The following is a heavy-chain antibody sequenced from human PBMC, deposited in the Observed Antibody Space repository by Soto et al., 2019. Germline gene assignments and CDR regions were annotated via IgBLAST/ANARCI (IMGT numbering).Heavy chain of an antibody. V-gene: IGHV1-69*12. CDR2: IMPLFGGP. D-gene: IGHD6-13*01. CDR1: GGIFSDFS. CDR3: ASSLRMPGIGNYYYGMDV. Sequence: QVQLVQSGAEVKKPGSSLKVSCKASGGIFSDFSFSWVRQAPGQGLEWMGGIMPLFGGPDYAQRFRGRVTITADEVTRTAFMDLRGLTAEDTATYYCASSLRMPGIGNYYYGMDVWGQGTTVTVSS. J-gene: IGHJ6*02.